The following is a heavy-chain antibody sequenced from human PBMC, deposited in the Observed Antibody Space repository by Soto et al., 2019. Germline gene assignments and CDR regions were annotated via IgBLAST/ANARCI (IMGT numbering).Heavy chain of an antibody. V-gene: IGHV1-46*01. Sequence: GASVKVSCKASGYTFTNYYMHWARQAPGQGLEWMGIIYPSGGSTRNAQKFQGRVTMTRDTSTSTVYMELSSLRSEDTAVYYCARDFSGPMDYWGRGTLVTVSS. J-gene: IGHJ4*02. CDR3: ARDFSGPMDY. D-gene: IGHD3-10*01. CDR1: GYTFTNYY. CDR2: IYPSGGST.